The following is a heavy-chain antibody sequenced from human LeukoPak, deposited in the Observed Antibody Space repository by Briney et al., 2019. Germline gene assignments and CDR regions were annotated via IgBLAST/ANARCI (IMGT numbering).Heavy chain of an antibody. CDR1: GASISGGTYY. Sequence: SETLSLTCSVSGASISGGTYYWGWIRQPPGKGLEWIGSIYYTGSTYDNPSLKSRVTISVDTSKNQFSLKLSSVTAADTAVYYCARRGGSGRAFDYWGQGTLITVSS. V-gene: IGHV4-39*01. CDR3: ARRGGSGRAFDY. D-gene: IGHD1-26*01. CDR2: IYYTGST. J-gene: IGHJ4*02.